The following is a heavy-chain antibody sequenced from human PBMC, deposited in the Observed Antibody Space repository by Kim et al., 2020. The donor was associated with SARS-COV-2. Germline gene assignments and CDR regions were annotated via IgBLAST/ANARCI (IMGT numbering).Heavy chain of an antibody. CDR3: ARDQAPRNGAGTVY. CDR1: GFTFSSYG. D-gene: IGHD6-19*01. Sequence: GGSLRLSCAASGFTFSSYGMHWVRQAPGKGLEWVAVIWYDGSNKYYADSVKGRFTISRDNSKNTLYLQMNSLRAEDTAVYYCARDQAPRNGAGTVYWGQGTLVTVSS. V-gene: IGHV3-33*01. J-gene: IGHJ4*02. CDR2: IWYDGSNK.